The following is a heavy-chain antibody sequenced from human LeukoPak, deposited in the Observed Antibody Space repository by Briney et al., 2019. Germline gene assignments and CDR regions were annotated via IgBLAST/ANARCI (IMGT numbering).Heavy chain of an antibody. Sequence: PGGSLRLSCAASGFTFNTYSMNWVRQAPGKGLEWVSSISSSSSYIYYADSVKGRFTISRDNAKNSLYLQMNSLRAEDTAVYYCARDLYGDFQSDYWGQGTLVTVSS. CDR3: ARDLYGDFQSDY. D-gene: IGHD4-17*01. V-gene: IGHV3-21*01. J-gene: IGHJ4*02. CDR1: GFTFNTYS. CDR2: ISSSSSYI.